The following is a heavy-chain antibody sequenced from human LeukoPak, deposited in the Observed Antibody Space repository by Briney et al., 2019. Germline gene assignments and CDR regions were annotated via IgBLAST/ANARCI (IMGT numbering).Heavy chain of an antibody. CDR1: GFTVSSNC. J-gene: IGHJ6*03. V-gene: IGHV3-66*02. D-gene: IGHD2-2*01. CDR2: IYSGGTT. CDR3: ARERSSTSNYYYYYYYMDV. Sequence: GGSLRLSCAASGFTVSSNCMTWVRQAPGKGLEWVSVIYSGGTTYTADSVKGRFTMSRDNSKNTLYLQMNSLRAEDTAVYYCARERSSTSNYYYYYYYMDVWGKGTTVTVSS.